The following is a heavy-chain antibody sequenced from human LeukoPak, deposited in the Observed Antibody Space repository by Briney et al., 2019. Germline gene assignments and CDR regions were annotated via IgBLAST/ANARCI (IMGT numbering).Heavy chain of an antibody. V-gene: IGHV3-23*01. CDR2: ISGSGGST. Sequence: PGGSLRLSCAASGFTFSSYGMSWVRQAPGKGLEWVSAISGSGGSTYYADSVKGRFTISRDNSKNTLYLQMNSLRAEDTAVYYWAKSTYYYGSGSYYDYWGQGTLVTVSS. J-gene: IGHJ4*02. CDR1: GFTFSSYG. CDR3: AKSTYYYGSGSYYDY. D-gene: IGHD3-10*01.